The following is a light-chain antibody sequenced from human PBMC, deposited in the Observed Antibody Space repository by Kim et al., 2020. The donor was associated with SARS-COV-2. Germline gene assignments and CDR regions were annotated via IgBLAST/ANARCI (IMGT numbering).Light chain of an antibody. V-gene: IGLV2-14*03. CDR2: DGS. Sequence: QSALTQPASVSGSPGQSITISCTGTHSDIGDYNYVSWYQQYPGEAPKLFIYDGSDRPLGISDRFSGSKSGHTASLSISGLHADDEATYYCSSYTNRDTYDVLFCGGTQL. CDR3: SSYTNRDTYDVL. J-gene: IGLJ2*01. CDR1: HSDIGDYNY.